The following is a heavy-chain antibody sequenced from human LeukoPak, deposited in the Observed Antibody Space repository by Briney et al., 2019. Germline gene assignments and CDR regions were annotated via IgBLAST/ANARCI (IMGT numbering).Heavy chain of an antibody. J-gene: IGHJ4*02. CDR1: GFTFSSYA. D-gene: IGHD6-19*01. V-gene: IGHV3-23*01. CDR3: AKVGSGWYYFDY. Sequence: GGSLRLSCAASGFTFSSYAMSWVRQAPGKGLEWVSAVSGSGVSTYYADSVKGRFTISRDNSKNTLYLQMYSLIAEDTSVYYCAKVGSGWYYFDYWGPGTLATVSS. CDR2: VSGSGVST.